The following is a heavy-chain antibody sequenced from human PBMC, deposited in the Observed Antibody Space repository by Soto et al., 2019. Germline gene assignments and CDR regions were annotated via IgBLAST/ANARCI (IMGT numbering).Heavy chain of an antibody. CDR1: GYSFTSYW. CDR2: IYPGDSDT. J-gene: IGHJ4*02. V-gene: IGHV5-51*01. CDR3: ARRSTHVWFGETEFDY. Sequence: GESLKISCKGSGYSFTSYWIGWVRQMPGKGLEWMGIIYPGDSDTRYSPSFQGQVTISADKSISTAYLQWSSLKASDTAMYYCARRSTHVWFGETEFDYWGQGTLVTVSS. D-gene: IGHD3-10*01.